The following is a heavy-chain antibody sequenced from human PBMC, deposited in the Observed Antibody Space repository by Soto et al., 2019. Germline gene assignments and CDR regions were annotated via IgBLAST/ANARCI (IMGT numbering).Heavy chain of an antibody. CDR2: ISYDGSNK. V-gene: IGHV3-30-3*01. CDR3: AREIIMVYAIHYYGMDV. D-gene: IGHD2-8*01. J-gene: IGHJ6*02. Sequence: GGSLRLSCAASGFIFSSYAMHWVRQAPGKGLEWVAVISYDGSNKYYADSVKGRFTISRDNSKNTLYLQMNSLRAEDTAVYYCAREIIMVYAIHYYGMDVWGQGTTVTVSS. CDR1: GFIFSSYA.